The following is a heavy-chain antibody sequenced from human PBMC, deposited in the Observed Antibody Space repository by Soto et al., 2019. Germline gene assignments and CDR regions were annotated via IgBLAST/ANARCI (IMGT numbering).Heavy chain of an antibody. V-gene: IGHV3-30*18. CDR3: AKSSGPEYYYYYGMDV. CDR2: ISYKGNEK. Sequence: PGGSLRLSCAVSGFNFSSYGMHWVRQAPGKGLEWVTIISYKGNEKEYADSVKGRFTISRDNSKNTLFLQMKSLRAEDTGVYYCAKSSGPEYYYYYGMDVWGQGTTVTVSS. J-gene: IGHJ6*02. CDR1: GFNFSSYG.